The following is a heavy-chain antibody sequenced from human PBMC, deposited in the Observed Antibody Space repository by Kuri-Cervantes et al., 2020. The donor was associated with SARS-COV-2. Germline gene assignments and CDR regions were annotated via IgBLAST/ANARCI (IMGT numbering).Heavy chain of an antibody. CDR1: GGSIGSYY. D-gene: IGHD3-3*01. V-gene: IGHV4-59*08. Sequence: GSLRLSCTVSGGSIGSYYWSWIRQPPGKGLEWIGYIYYSGSTNYNPSLKSRVTISVDTSKNQFSLELSSVTAADTAVYYCARHGFDFWSGYARTYYYYYGMDVWGQGTTVTVSS. CDR3: ARHGFDFWSGYARTYYYYYGMDV. J-gene: IGHJ6*02. CDR2: IYYSGST.